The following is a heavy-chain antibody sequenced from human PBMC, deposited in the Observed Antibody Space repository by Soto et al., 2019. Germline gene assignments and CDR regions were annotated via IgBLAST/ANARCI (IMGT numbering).Heavy chain of an antibody. CDR3: ACKHSLICDS. D-gene: IGHD2-15*01. J-gene: IGHJ4*02. CDR2: IKPGTSDI. CDR1: GYNFGRAL. V-gene: IGHV5-51*01. Sequence: GESLQISVKGVGYNFGRALIGWVRQMPVKGLEWMGLIKPGTSDIRYSPPFRGQVTISADEAVTTAYLQWSGLKASDSAMYYCACKHSLICDSSGQGKLVT.